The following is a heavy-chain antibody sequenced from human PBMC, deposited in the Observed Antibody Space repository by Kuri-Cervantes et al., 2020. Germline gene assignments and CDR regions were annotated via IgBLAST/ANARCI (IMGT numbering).Heavy chain of an antibody. Sequence: ASVKVSCKASGYTFITYYIHWVRQAPGQGLEWMGIINPSGGSTSYAQKFQDRVTMTRDTSTTTVYMELSSLRSEDTAVYYCARELVTPYYYYGMDVWGQGTTVTVSS. J-gene: IGHJ6*02. CDR3: ARELVTPYYYYGMDV. V-gene: IGHV1-46*01. CDR2: INPSGGST. D-gene: IGHD1-26*01. CDR1: GYTFITYY.